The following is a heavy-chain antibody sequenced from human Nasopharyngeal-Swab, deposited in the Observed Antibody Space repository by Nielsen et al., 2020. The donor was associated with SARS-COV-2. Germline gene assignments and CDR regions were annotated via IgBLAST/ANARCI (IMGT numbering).Heavy chain of an antibody. V-gene: IGHV3-73*01. CDR2: IGDKDHNYAT. CDR3: TTDFYFDY. Sequence: VRQMPGKGLEWVGRIGDKDHNYATTYGASVQGRFTTSRDDSKNTAFLQMDSLKTEDTALYYYTTDFYFDYWGQGTLVTVSS. J-gene: IGHJ4*02.